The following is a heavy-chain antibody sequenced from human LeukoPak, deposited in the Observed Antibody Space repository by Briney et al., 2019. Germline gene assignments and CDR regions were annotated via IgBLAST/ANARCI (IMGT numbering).Heavy chain of an antibody. V-gene: IGHV3-33*01. CDR3: ARGYCSGGSCYPGYFDY. CDR2: IWYDGSNK. Sequence: GRSLRLSCAASGFTFSTYGMHWVRQVPGKGLEWVALIWYDGSNKYYADSVKGRFIISRDNSKDTLYLQMNSLRAEDTAVYYCARGYCSGGSCYPGYFDYWGQGTLVTVSS. D-gene: IGHD2-15*01. CDR1: GFTFSTYG. J-gene: IGHJ4*02.